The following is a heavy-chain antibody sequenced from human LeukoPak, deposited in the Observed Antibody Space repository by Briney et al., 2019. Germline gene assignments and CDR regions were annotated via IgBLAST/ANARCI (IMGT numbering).Heavy chain of an antibody. CDR2: IKEDGSER. CDR1: AFIFSGHW. CDR3: ARSSQSRRPGLSQLYYHRGMDV. J-gene: IGHJ6*02. D-gene: IGHD2-2*01. V-gene: IGHV3-7*03. Sequence: PGGSLRLSCEGSAFIFSGHWMNWVRQTPGKGLEWVASIKEDGSERQYVDSVKGRFSISRDNTKGSLFLQLNSLRAEDTAVYYCARSSQSRRPGLSQLYYHRGMDVWGQGTTVTVSS.